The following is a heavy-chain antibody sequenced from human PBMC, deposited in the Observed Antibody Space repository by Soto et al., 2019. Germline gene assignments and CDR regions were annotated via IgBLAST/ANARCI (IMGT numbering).Heavy chain of an antibody. J-gene: IGHJ5*02. Sequence: QITLKESGPTLVKPTQTLTLTCTFSGFSVSTSGVGVGWIRQPPGKALDWLALIYWDDDKRYSPSLKSRLTITKDTSKNQVVLTMTNMDPVDTATYYCAYGDYVGNWFDPWGQGTLVTVSS. V-gene: IGHV2-5*02. CDR2: IYWDDDK. D-gene: IGHD4-17*01. CDR3: AYGDYVGNWFDP. CDR1: GFSVSTSGVG.